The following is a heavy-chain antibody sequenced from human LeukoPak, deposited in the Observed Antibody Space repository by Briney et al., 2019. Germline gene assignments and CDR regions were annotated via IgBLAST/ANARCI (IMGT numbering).Heavy chain of an antibody. Sequence: GGSLRLSCAASGFTLSNHGMNWVRQAPGKGLEWLSGVSPPGGGTYYADSVKGRFTISRDDSENTLSLQMNSLRVEDTAIYYCARDLAWGAFDYWGQGTLVTVSS. V-gene: IGHV3-23*01. CDR1: GFTLSNHG. J-gene: IGHJ4*02. D-gene: IGHD7-27*01. CDR3: ARDLAWGAFDY. CDR2: VSPPGGGT.